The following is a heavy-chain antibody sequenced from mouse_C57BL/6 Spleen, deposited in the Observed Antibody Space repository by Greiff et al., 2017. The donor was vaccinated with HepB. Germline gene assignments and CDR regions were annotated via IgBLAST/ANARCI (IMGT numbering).Heavy chain of an antibody. J-gene: IGHJ1*03. CDR2: IRLKSDNYAT. CDR1: GFTFSNYW. Sequence: EVKVVESGGGLVQPGGSMKLSCVASGFTFSNYWMNWVRQSPEKGLEWVAQIRLKSDNYATHYAESVKGRFTISRDDSKSSVYLQMNNLRAEDTGIYYCTEGYYGSSSWYFDVWGTGTTVTVSS. CDR3: TEGYYGSSSWYFDV. D-gene: IGHD1-1*01. V-gene: IGHV6-3*01.